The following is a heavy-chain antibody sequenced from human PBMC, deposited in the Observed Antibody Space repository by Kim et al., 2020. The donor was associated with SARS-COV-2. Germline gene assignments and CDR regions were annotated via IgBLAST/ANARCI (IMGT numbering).Heavy chain of an antibody. D-gene: IGHD2-2*02. V-gene: IGHV3-7*01. CDR1: GFTFSSYW. CDR2: IKQDGSEK. J-gene: IGHJ6*02. Sequence: GGSLRLSCAASGFTFSSYWMSWVRQAPGKGLEWVANIKQDGSEKYYVDSVKGRFTISRDNAKNSLYLQMNSLRAEDTAVYYCARDAGYQLLYSLDYYYYGMDVWGQGTTVTVSS. CDR3: ARDAGYQLLYSLDYYYYGMDV.